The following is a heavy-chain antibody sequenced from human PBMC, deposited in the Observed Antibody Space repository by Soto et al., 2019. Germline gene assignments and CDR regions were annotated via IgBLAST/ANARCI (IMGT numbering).Heavy chain of an antibody. CDR2: INSDESSR. CDR1: GFTFSNYW. J-gene: IGHJ2*01. V-gene: IGHV3-74*01. Sequence: EVQLVESGGDLVQPGGSLSLSCVASGFTFSNYWMNWVRQAPGKGLEWVSRINSDESSRAYADSVKGRFISSRDNDKNSLYLEMNSLRAEDTAVYYCARGIDCSFDLWGRGPLVPVSS. CDR3: ARGIDCSFDL.